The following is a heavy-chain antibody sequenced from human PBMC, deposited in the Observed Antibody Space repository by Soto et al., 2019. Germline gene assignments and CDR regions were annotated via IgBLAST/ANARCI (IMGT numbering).Heavy chain of an antibody. J-gene: IGHJ4*02. Sequence: QVHLQESGPGLVKPSSTLSLTCTVSGGSISIYYWNWIRQPPGKGLEWIGYVHYSGTTSYNPSVESRVTISLDTSQNQFSVRLTSVTAADTAVYYYARRWSGTDYWGQGTLVTVSS. CDR2: VHYSGTT. CDR1: GGSISIYY. CDR3: ARRWSGTDY. D-gene: IGHD3-10*01. V-gene: IGHV4-59*01.